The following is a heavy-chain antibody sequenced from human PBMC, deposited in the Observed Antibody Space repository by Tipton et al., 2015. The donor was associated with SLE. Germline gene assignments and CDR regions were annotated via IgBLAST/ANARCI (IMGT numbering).Heavy chain of an antibody. CDR3: ARGLYYYYGMDV. D-gene: IGHD6-19*01. V-gene: IGHV4-59*01. J-gene: IGHJ6*02. CDR2: IYYSWST. CDR1: GGSISSYY. Sequence: TLSLTCTVSGGSISSYYWSWIRQPPGKGLEWIGYIYYSWSTNYNPSLKSRVTISVDTSKNQFSLKLSSVTAADTAVYYCARGLYYYYGMDVWAQGTTVSVSS.